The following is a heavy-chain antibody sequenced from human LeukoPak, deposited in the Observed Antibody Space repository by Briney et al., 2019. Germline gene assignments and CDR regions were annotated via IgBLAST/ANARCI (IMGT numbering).Heavy chain of an antibody. CDR3: ARGPSGSPGAFDI. CDR2: INPNSGGT. D-gene: IGHD3-10*01. CDR1: GYTFTGYY. Sequence: GASVKVSCKASGYTFTGYYMHWVRQAPGQGLEWMGWINPNSGGTNYAQKFQGRVTMTRDTSISTAYMELSRLRSDDTAVYYCARGPSGSPGAFDIWGQGTMVTVSS. V-gene: IGHV1-2*02. J-gene: IGHJ3*02.